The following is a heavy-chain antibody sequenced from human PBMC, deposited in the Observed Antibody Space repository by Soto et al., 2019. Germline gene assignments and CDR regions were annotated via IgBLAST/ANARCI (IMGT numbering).Heavy chain of an antibody. J-gene: IGHJ3*02. D-gene: IGHD3-22*01. V-gene: IGHV3-23*01. CDR1: GFTFSSYA. Sequence: PGGSLRLSCAASGFTFSSYAMSWVRQAPGKGLEWVSAISGSGGSTYYADSVKGRFTISRDNSKNTLYLQMNSLRAEDTAVYYCAKNLMIVVVNWAAAFDIWGQGTRVTV. CDR3: AKNLMIVVVNWAAAFDI. CDR2: ISGSGGST.